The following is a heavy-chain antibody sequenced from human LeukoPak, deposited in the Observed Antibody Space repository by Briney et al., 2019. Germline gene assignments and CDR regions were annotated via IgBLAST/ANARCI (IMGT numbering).Heavy chain of an antibody. CDR2: VYYSGGT. J-gene: IGHJ5*02. V-gene: IGHV4-59*08. D-gene: IGHD3-22*01. Sequence: SETLSLTCTVSGGSISSYYWSWIRQPPGRGLEWIGYVYYSGGTNYNPSLKSRVTISVDTSKNQFSLKLSSVTAADTAVYYCARGDATYYYDSSGSFGLWGQGTLVTVSS. CDR3: ARGDATYYYDSSGSFGL. CDR1: GGSISSYY.